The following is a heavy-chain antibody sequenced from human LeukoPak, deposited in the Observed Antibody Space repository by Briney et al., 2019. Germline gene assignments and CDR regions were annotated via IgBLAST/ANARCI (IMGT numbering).Heavy chain of an antibody. J-gene: IGHJ4*02. Sequence: SVTLSLTCTVSGDSISTSNYYWSWIRQPPGKGLEWIGFIYYTGSTTYNPSLNSRVTISVDTSRNQFSLKLSSVTAADTAMYYCARHVTSSAGPFLYWGQGILVTVSS. D-gene: IGHD2-21*02. V-gene: IGHV4-61*05. CDR1: GDSISTSNYY. CDR2: IYYTGST. CDR3: ARHVTSSAGPFLY.